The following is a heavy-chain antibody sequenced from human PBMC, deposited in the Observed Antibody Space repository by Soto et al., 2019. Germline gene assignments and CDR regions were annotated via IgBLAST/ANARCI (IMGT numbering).Heavy chain of an antibody. CDR2: IIPIFGTS. CDR1: GGTFNTYA. Sequence: SVKVSCNASGGTFNTYAISWVLQAPGQGLERMGWIIPIFGTSNYAQKLPSSATITADNSTRTAYMALSSLRSEDTGVYFCVRDIGIEADGYTFDYWGQGTMVTVSS. D-gene: IGHD3-16*01. CDR3: VRDIGIEADGYTFDY. J-gene: IGHJ4*02. V-gene: IGHV1-69*06.